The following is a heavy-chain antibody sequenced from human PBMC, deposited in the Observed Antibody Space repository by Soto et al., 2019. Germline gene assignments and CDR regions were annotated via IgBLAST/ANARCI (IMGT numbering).Heavy chain of an antibody. CDR3: AKVVRGVMAFEI. V-gene: IGHV3-9*01. CDR1: GFTFDDYA. CDR2: ISWNSGSI. J-gene: IGHJ3*02. D-gene: IGHD3-10*01. Sequence: EVQLVESGGGLVQPGRSLRLSCAASGFTFDDYAMHWVRQAPGKGLEWVSGISWNSGSIGYADSVKGRFTISRDNAKNSLYLQMNSLRAEDTALYYCAKVVRGVMAFEIWGQGTMVTVSS.